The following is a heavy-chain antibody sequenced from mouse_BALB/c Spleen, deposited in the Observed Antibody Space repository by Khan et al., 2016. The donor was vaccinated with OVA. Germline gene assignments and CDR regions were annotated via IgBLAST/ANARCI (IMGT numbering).Heavy chain of an antibody. CDR3: TKHVYIAFFNY. J-gene: IGHJ3*01. CDR1: GYSFTTYY. Sequence: LQQSGPELMKPGASVRISCKASGYSFTTYYIHWLMQSHGKSLEWIGYIDPFSGGTTYNQKFKGKATLTVDKSSSPAYIHLSNLTSEDSAVYCWTKHVYIAFFNYWGQGTLVTVSA. V-gene: IGHV1S135*01. CDR2: IDPFSGGT.